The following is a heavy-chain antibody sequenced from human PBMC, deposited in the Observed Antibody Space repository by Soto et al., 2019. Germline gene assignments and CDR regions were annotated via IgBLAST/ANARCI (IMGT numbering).Heavy chain of an antibody. CDR1: GGTFSIYV. CDR3: ASNVVSTNV. CDR2: ITPIFGTT. V-gene: IGHV1-69*13. Sequence: ASVKVSCKASGGTFSIYVVTWVRQAPGQGFEWMGGITPIFGTTTYAPKLQGRVTITADESTSTAYMELSGLRYEDTAVYYCASNVVSTNVWGQGTRVTVSS. D-gene: IGHD2-15*01. J-gene: IGHJ4*02.